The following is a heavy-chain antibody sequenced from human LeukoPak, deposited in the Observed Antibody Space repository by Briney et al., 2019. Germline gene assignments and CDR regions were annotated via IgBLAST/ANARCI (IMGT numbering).Heavy chain of an antibody. Sequence: SETLSLTCTVSGGSISSSSYYWSWTRQPPGKGLEWIGYIYYSGSTNYNPSLKSRVTISVDTSKNQFSLKLSSVTAADTAVYYCARLWFRDDAFDIWGQGTMVTVSS. D-gene: IGHD3-10*01. J-gene: IGHJ3*02. V-gene: IGHV4-61*05. CDR2: IYYSGST. CDR1: GGSISSSSYY. CDR3: ARLWFRDDAFDI.